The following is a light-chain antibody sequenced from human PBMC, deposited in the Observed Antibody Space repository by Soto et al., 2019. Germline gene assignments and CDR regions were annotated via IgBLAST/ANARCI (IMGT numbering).Light chain of an antibody. CDR1: QSVSSSY. CDR3: QQYGSSPWT. J-gene: IGKJ1*01. Sequence: EIVMMQSPATRSLSPGERATLSCRASQSVSSSYLAWYQQKPGQAPRLLIYGASSRATGIPDRFSGSGSGTDFTLTISRLEPEDFAVYYCQQYGSSPWTFGQGTK. CDR2: GAS. V-gene: IGKV3-20*01.